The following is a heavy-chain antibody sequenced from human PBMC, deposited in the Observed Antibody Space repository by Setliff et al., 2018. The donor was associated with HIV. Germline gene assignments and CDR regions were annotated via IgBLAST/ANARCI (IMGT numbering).Heavy chain of an antibody. Sequence: PSETLSLTCSVSGGSISDNKYYWSWIRQPPGKGLEWTGSIYHSGKTYYNPSLKSRLTISIDTSKNQFSLKLTSVTAADTAVYFCARLHLRVPPSIFDYWSPGTMVTVSS. V-gene: IGHV4-39*01. J-gene: IGHJ4*02. CDR1: GGSISDNKYY. CDR3: ARLHLRVPPSIFDY. CDR2: IYHSGKT. D-gene: IGHD2-2*01.